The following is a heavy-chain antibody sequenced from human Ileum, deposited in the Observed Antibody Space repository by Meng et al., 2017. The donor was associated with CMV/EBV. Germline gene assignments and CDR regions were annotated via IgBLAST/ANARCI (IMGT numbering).Heavy chain of an antibody. J-gene: IGHJ1*01. Sequence: GESLKISCAASGFAFSSHWMSWVRQAPGKGLEWVANIKEDGSEKYYVDSVKGRFTISRDNAKNSLYLQMNSLRGEDTAVYYCARGGTIFGVWGQGMLVTVSS. CDR3: ARGGTIFGV. CDR1: GFAFSSHW. D-gene: IGHD3-3*01. V-gene: IGHV3-7*01. CDR2: IKEDGSEK.